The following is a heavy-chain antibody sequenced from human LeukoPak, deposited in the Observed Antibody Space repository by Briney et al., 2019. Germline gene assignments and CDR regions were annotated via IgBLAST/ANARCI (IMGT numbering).Heavy chain of an antibody. V-gene: IGHV3-30*18. CDR2: ISYDGSNK. CDR3: AKPDSYDYYDSSGPHNDAFDI. J-gene: IGHJ3*02. D-gene: IGHD3-22*01. CDR1: VFTFSSYG. Sequence: GGSLRLFCGASVFTFSSYGMHWVRQAPGKGLEGGAVISYDGSNKYYADSVKGRFTISRDNSKNTLYLQMNSLRAEDTAVYYCAKPDSYDYYDSSGPHNDAFDIWGQGTMVTVSS.